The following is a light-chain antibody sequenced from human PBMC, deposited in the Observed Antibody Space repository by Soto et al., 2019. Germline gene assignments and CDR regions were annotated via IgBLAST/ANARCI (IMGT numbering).Light chain of an antibody. Sequence: QSALTQPASVSGSPGQSITISCTGSSGDVGHYNYVSWYQQHPGKAPKLMIYEVSNRPSGVSNRFSGSKSGNTASLIISGLQADDEADYYCTSYTTSRIWVFGGGTKLTVL. V-gene: IGLV2-14*01. CDR2: EVS. CDR3: TSYTTSRIWV. CDR1: SGDVGHYNY. J-gene: IGLJ3*02.